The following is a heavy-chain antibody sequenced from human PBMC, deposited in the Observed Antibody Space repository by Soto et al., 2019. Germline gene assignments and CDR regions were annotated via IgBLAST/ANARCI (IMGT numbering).Heavy chain of an antibody. CDR3: ARPKEDEDSLDS. V-gene: IGHV1-3*01. D-gene: IGHD2-21*01. J-gene: IGHJ1*01. CDR1: GYTFTIID. CDR2: INAGNGNT. Sequence: QVQLVQSGAEVKKPGASVKVSLRDSGYTFTIIDMHWVRQAPGQRLEWMGGINAGNGNTRYSQKFQGRVTFTRDTSENTDYMEVSSLISADIAVYYCARPKEDEDSLDSWGQGTLVTVAS.